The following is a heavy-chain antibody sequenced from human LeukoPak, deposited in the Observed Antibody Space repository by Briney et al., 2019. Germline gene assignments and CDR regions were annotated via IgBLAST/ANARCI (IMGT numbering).Heavy chain of an antibody. CDR2: VSASGADR. CDR3: AKGGYGSGSYYNVGYYYYMDV. D-gene: IGHD3-10*01. J-gene: IGHJ6*03. Sequence: SGGSLRLSCAASGFTFISYEMSWVRQAPGKGLDSVSVVSASGADRYYADSVKGRFTISRDNSKNTLYLQMNSLRAEDTAVYYCAKGGYGSGSYYNVGYYYYMDVWGKGTTVTVSS. V-gene: IGHV3-23*01. CDR1: GFTFISYE.